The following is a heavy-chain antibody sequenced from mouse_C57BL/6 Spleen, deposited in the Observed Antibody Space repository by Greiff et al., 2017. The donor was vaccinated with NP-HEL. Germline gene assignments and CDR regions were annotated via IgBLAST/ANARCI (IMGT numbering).Heavy chain of an antibody. J-gene: IGHJ4*01. CDR2: IYPGDGDT. V-gene: IGHV1-82*01. CDR1: GYAFSSSW. Sequence: VQLQQSGPELVKPGASVKLSCKASGYAFSSSWMNWVKQRPGKGLEWIGRIYPGDGDTNYNGKFKGKATLTADTSSSTAYMQLSSLTSEDSAVYDCARGDYDGGGDYWGQGTSVTVSS. CDR3: ARGDYDGGGDY. D-gene: IGHD2-4*01.